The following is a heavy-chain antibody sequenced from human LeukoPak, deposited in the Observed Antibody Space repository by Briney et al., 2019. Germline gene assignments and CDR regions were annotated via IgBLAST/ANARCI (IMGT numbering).Heavy chain of an antibody. V-gene: IGHV4-61*01. CDR3: ARVGSGCFDY. CDR1: GGSISSRSYY. D-gene: IGHD6-25*01. Sequence: SETLSLTCTVSGGSISSRSYYWSWIRQPPGKGLEWIGYIYYSGNTNDNPSLKSRVTISIDTSKNQFSLKLRSVTAADTAVYYCARVGSGCFDYWGQGTLVTVSS. J-gene: IGHJ4*02. CDR2: IYYSGNT.